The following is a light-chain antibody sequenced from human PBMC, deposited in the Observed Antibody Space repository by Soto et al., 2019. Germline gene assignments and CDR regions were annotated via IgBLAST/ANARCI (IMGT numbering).Light chain of an antibody. J-gene: IGKJ1*01. V-gene: IGKV3-20*01. CDR3: QQYGSSRCT. CDR2: GAS. CDR1: QSVSSTY. Sequence: EIVLTQSPDTLSLFPGERATLSCRASQSVSSTYLAWYQQKLGQAPRLLIFGASSRATGIPDRFSGSGSGTDFPLISSRLEPEDLAVYYCQQYGSSRCTFGQGTKVEIK.